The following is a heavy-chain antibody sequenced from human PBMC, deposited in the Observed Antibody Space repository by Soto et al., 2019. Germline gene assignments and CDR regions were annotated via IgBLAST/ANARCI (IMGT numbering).Heavy chain of an antibody. V-gene: IGHV1-2*02. Sequence: ASVKVSCKASRYTFTSYDIFWVRQSPGQGLEWMGWIKTDSGATHYAQNFQGRVTMTRDTSISTAYMELNNLLSDDTAVYSCARRSSTYLNEIIYDPWGQGTLVTVSS. CDR1: RYTFTSYD. CDR2: IKTDSGAT. J-gene: IGHJ5*02. D-gene: IGHD2-2*01. CDR3: ARRSSTYLNEIIYDP.